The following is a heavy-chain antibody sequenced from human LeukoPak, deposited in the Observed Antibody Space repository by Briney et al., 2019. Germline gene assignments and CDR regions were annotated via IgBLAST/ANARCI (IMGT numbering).Heavy chain of an antibody. CDR2: INPNSGGT. D-gene: IGHD6-13*01. J-gene: IGHJ3*02. V-gene: IGHV1-2*04. CDR3: ARRLRRAGSAAFDI. Sequence: ASVKVSCKASGYTFTGYYMHWVRQAPGQGLEWMGWINPNSGGTSYAQKFQGWVTMTRDTSISTAYMELSRLRSDDTAVYYCARRLRRAGSAAFDIWGQGTMVIVSS. CDR1: GYTFTGYY.